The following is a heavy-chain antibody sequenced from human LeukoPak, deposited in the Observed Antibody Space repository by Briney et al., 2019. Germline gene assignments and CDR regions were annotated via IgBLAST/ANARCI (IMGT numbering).Heavy chain of an antibody. D-gene: IGHD3-22*01. CDR1: GYTFTDYY. CDR3: ARAAYYYDSSGYFFDY. J-gene: IGHJ4*02. Sequence: GASVKVSCKASGYTFTDYYIHWVRQAPGQGLEWMGWINPNSGGTNYAQRFQGRVTMTRDMSTSTVYMELSSLRSEDTAVYYCARAAYYYDSSGYFFDYWGQGTLVTVSS. V-gene: IGHV1-2*02. CDR2: INPNSGGT.